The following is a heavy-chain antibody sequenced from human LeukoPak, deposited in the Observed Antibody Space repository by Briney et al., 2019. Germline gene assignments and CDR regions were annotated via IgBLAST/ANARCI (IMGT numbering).Heavy chain of an antibody. CDR2: ISSHTGKT. V-gene: IGHV1-18*01. D-gene: IGHD3-9*01. CDR1: GYTFTSYG. J-gene: IGHJ6*02. CDR3: ARDPLTLTGHYIDYYGLDV. Sequence: VASVRVSCKASGYTFTSYGISWVRQAPGQGLEWMGWISSHTGKTKTIQKLQGRVTMTTDTSTSTAYMELRSLRSDDTAVYYCARDPLTLTGHYIDYYGLDVWGQGTTVTVPS.